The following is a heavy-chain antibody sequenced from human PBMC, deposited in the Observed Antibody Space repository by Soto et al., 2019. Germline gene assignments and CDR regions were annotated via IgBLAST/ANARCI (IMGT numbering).Heavy chain of an antibody. V-gene: IGHV3-30*18. D-gene: IGHD3-3*01. CDR2: ISYDGSNK. CDR1: GFTFSSYG. CDR3: AKDLMAQGVLEWLLYYYYGIHV. J-gene: IGHJ6*02. Sequence: QVQLVESGGGVVQPGRSLRLSCAASGFTFSSYGMHWVRQAPGKGLEWVAVISYDGSNKYYADSVKGRFTISRDNSKNTLYLQMNSLRAEDTAVYFCAKDLMAQGVLEWLLYYYYGIHVWGQGTTVTVSS.